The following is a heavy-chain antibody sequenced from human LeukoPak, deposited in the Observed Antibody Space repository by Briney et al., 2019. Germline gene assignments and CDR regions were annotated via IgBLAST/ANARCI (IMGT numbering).Heavy chain of an antibody. V-gene: IGHV3-48*01. CDR2: ISSSSITI. Sequence: PGGSLRLSCAASGFTFSSCSMNWVRQAPGKGLEWVSYISSSSITIYYADSVKGRFTISRDNAKSSLYLQMNSLRAEDTAVYYCARDPIAYYYDSSGYPNLNWFDPWGQGTLVTVSS. CDR3: ARDPIAYYYDSSGYPNLNWFDP. D-gene: IGHD3-22*01. J-gene: IGHJ5*02. CDR1: GFTFSSCS.